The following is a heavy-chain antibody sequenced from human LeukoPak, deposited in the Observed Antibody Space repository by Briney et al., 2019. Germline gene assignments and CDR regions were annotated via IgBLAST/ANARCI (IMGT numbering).Heavy chain of an antibody. Sequence: SQTLSLTCTVSGGSISSSNYYWGWLRQSPGKGLEWIGSIYYSGSTYYNPSLKSRVTISVDTSKSQFSLKLSSVTAADTAVYYCARAHYDILTGYYYFDYWGQGTLVTVSS. CDR1: GGSISSSNYY. V-gene: IGHV4-39*07. D-gene: IGHD3-9*01. CDR2: IYYSGST. CDR3: ARAHYDILTGYYYFDY. J-gene: IGHJ4*02.